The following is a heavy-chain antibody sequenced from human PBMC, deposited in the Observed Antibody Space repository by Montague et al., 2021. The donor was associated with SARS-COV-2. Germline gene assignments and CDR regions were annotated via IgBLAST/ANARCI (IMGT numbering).Heavy chain of an antibody. CDR1: GGSFSGYY. CDR2: INHSGSN. CDR3: ARGSWHIVVVTAIRDGYYGMDV. D-gene: IGHD2-21*02. V-gene: IGHV4-34*01. Sequence: SETLSLTCAVYGGSFSGYYWSWIRQPPGKGLEWIGEINHSGSNNXXPSLKGRVTISVDTSKNQSSLKLSSVTAADTAVYYCARGSWHIVVVTAIRDGYYGMDVWGQGTTVTVSS. J-gene: IGHJ6*02.